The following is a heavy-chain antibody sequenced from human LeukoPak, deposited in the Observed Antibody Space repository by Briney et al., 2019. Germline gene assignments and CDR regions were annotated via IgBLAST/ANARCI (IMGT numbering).Heavy chain of an antibody. J-gene: IGHJ4*01. Sequence: GGSLRLSCAASGITFGSSSMSWVRQAPGKGLEWVAGISSSGATTYYADSLKGRFTISRDNSKNTLYLQMNSLRAEDRAVYYCAGRTVVPGTLEFWGQGILVTVSS. CDR1: GITFGSSS. V-gene: IGHV3-23*01. CDR3: AGRTVVPGTLEF. CDR2: ISSSGATT. D-gene: IGHD6-19*01.